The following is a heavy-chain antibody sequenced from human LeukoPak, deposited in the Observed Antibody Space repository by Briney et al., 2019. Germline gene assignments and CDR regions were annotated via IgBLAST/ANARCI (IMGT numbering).Heavy chain of an antibody. J-gene: IGHJ4*02. Sequence: GGSLRLSCAASGFTFSSYGMSWVRQAPGKGLEWVSAISGSGGSTYYADSVKGRFTISRDNAKNSLYLQVNSLRAEDTAVYYCTRGPRRLDYWGQGTLVTVSS. V-gene: IGHV3-23*01. CDR1: GFTFSSYG. CDR2: ISGSGGST. CDR3: TRGPRRLDY.